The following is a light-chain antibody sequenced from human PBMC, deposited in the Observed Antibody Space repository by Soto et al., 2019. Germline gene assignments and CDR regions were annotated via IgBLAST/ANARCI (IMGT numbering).Light chain of an antibody. J-gene: IGKJ1*01. V-gene: IGKV3-15*01. CDR1: QSVSSN. Sequence: EIVMTQSPATQSVSPGERATLSCRASQSVSSNLAWYQQKPGQAPRLLIYGASTRATGIPARFSGSGSGTEFILTISSLQSEDFAVYYCQQYNNWPPTFGQGTKVDIK. CDR3: QQYNNWPPT. CDR2: GAS.